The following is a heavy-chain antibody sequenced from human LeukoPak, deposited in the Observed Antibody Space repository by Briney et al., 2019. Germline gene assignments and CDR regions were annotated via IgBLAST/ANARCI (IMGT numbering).Heavy chain of an antibody. V-gene: IGHV1-46*01. Sequence: EASVKVSCKASGYTFTSYYMHWVRQAPGQGLEWMGIINPSGGSTNYARKFRGRVTMTRDTSTSTVYMELSSLRSEDTAVYYCARDQAKYYDSSGYYSNWGQGTLVTVSS. CDR3: ARDQAKYYDSSGYYSN. J-gene: IGHJ4*02. CDR1: GYTFTSYY. D-gene: IGHD3-22*01. CDR2: INPSGGST.